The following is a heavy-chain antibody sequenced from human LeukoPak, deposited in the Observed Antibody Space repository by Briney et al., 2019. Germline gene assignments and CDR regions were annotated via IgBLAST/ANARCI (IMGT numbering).Heavy chain of an antibody. CDR2: IYYSGST. V-gene: IGHV4-59*01. Sequence: SETLSLTCTVSGGSISSYYWTWIRQPPGKGLEWIGYIYYSGSTNYNPSLKSRVTISVDTSKNQFSLKLSSVTAADTAVYYCARARWFDAWGQGTLVTVSS. J-gene: IGHJ5*02. CDR1: GGSISSYY. CDR3: ARARWFDA.